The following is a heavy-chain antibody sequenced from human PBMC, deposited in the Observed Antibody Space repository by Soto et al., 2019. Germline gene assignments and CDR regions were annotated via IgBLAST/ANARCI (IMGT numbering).Heavy chain of an antibody. CDR1: GDSVSGNSAA. D-gene: IGHD3-16*01. J-gene: IGHJ4*02. V-gene: IGHV6-1*01. Sequence: SQTLSLTCAISGDSVSGNSAAWNWIRQSPSRGLEWLGRTYYRSKWYNDYAVSVKSRITVTPDTSKNQFSLHLNSVTPEDTAVYYCARESPYYESSDSYFDYWGQGALVTVS. CDR3: ARESPYYESSDSYFDY. CDR2: TYYRSKWYN.